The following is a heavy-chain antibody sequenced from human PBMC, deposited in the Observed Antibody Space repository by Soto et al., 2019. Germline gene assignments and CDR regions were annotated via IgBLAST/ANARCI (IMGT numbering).Heavy chain of an antibody. Sequence: HGGSLRLSCAASGFTFSSSAISWVRQAPGKGLEWVSAVSANGQGIYYADSVRGRFTISRDNSKNTVFLHMDSLSAEDTAVYYCAKDRHYPRDYFHYWGQGTLVTVSS. V-gene: IGHV3-23*01. CDR1: GFTFSSSA. CDR2: VSANGQGI. CDR3: AKDRHYPRDYFHY. D-gene: IGHD3-10*01. J-gene: IGHJ4*02.